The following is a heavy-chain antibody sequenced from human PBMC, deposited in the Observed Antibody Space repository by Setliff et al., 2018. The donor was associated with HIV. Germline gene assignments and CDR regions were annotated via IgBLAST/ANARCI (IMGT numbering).Heavy chain of an antibody. J-gene: IGHJ4*02. D-gene: IGHD1-26*01. CDR1: GFALSTSGMC. CDR3: VRMISYSPYFDY. V-gene: IGHV2-70*11. Sequence: GSGPTLVNPTQTLTLTRTFPGFALSTSGMCVSWIRQPPGKALEWLARIDWDDDKYYSTSLKTRLTISKDTSKNQVVLKMTNMDPVDTATYYCVRMISYSPYFDYWGQGTLVTVSS. CDR2: IDWDDDK.